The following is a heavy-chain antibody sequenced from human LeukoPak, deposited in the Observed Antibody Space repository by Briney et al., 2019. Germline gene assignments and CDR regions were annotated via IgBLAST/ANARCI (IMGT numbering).Heavy chain of an antibody. CDR2: INPDGSVK. J-gene: IGHJ3*02. Sequence: GGSLRLSCAASGFTLNIYWMTWVRQAPGKGLEWVANINPDGSVKNYVDSVKGRFTISRDSAENSVYLQMNSLRVEDTALYYCARDLDVEVVATTSWYDAFDIWGQGTKVTVSS. CDR3: ARDLDVEVVATTSWYDAFDI. CDR1: GFTLNIYW. D-gene: IGHD2-2*01. V-gene: IGHV3-7*01.